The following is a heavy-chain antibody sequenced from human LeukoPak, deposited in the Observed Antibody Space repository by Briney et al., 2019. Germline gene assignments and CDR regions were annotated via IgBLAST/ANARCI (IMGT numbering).Heavy chain of an antibody. D-gene: IGHD5-12*01. CDR2: ISAYNGNT. Sequence: AAGKVTCKASAYSFTSYSITWVRQAPGQVLELMGWISAYNGNTNYAQKLSGKVTMTTDTSTSTAYMELRSLRSDDTAVYYCAYSRYSGYDLCGLAYWGQGNLVTVSS. V-gene: IGHV1-18*01. CDR1: AYSFTSYS. J-gene: IGHJ4*02. CDR3: AYSRYSGYDLCGLAY.